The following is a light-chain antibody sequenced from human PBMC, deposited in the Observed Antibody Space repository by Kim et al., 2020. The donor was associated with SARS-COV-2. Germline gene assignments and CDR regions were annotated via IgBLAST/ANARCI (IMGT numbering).Light chain of an antibody. CDR3: NSRDSNDNVV. V-gene: IGLV3-19*01. Sequence: SSELTQDPAVSVALGQTARITCQGDSLRSYYATWYQQKPGQAPIVVIYGNNNRPSGIPDRFSGSSSGNTASLTITGTQAGDEADYYCNSRDSNDNVVFGGGTQLTVL. CDR2: GNN. CDR1: SLRSYY. J-gene: IGLJ2*01.